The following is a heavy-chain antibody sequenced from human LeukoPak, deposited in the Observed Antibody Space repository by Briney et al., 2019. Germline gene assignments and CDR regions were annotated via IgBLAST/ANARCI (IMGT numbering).Heavy chain of an antibody. CDR3: ARGPTLKYFHH. Sequence: SETLSLTCTVSGGSISSTTYYWGWIRQPPGKGLEWIGTIYYSGTTYYNPSLKSRVTISVDTSKNQFSLELSSMTAADTAVYYCARGPTLKYFHHWGQGTLVSVSS. J-gene: IGHJ1*01. V-gene: IGHV4-39*02. CDR2: IYYSGTT. CDR1: GGSISSTTYY.